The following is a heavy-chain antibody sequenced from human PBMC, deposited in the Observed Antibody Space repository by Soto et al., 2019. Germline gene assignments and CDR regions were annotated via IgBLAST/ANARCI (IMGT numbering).Heavy chain of an antibody. J-gene: IGHJ5*02. CDR2: VNHSGEA. CDR1: GGSFRNYY. V-gene: IGHV4-34*01. Sequence: SETLSLTCGVYGGSFRNYYWIWVRQPPGKGLEWIGEVNHSGEATYNPSLQSRITISLDTSNNQFSLKMTSVTAADPAMYFCTREERLPRSWFDPWGQGTQVTVSS. CDR3: TREERLPRSWFDP. D-gene: IGHD3-3*01.